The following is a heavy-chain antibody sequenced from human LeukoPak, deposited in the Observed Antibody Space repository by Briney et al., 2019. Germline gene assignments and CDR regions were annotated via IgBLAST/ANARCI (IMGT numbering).Heavy chain of an antibody. CDR2: IYTSGST. J-gene: IGHJ4*02. Sequence: SQTLSLTCTVSGGSISSDSYYWSWIRQPAGKGLEWIGRIYTSGSTNYNPPLKGRVTISVDTSKNQFSLKLSSVAAADTAVYYCARDSIGYYYLFDYWGQGTLVTVSS. CDR3: ARDSIGYYYLFDY. CDR1: GGSISSDSYY. D-gene: IGHD3-22*01. V-gene: IGHV4-61*02.